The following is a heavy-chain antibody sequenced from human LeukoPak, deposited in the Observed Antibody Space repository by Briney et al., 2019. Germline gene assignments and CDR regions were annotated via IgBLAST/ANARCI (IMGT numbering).Heavy chain of an antibody. D-gene: IGHD2-15*01. J-gene: IGHJ3*02. CDR1: GGFVSSGSYY. V-gene: IGHV4-61*01. Sequence: SETLSLTCTVSGGFVSSGSYYWTRIRQPPGKGLVWIGYISYSGSTNYNPSLKSRVTTSVDTSKNQFSLNLSSVTAAGTAVYYWARRGSGGRSFVIWRQETMVSVFS. CDR2: ISYSGST. CDR3: ARRGSGGRSFVI.